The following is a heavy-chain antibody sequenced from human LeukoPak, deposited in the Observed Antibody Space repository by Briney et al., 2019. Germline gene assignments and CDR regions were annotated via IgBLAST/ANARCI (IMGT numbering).Heavy chain of an antibody. D-gene: IGHD6-19*01. V-gene: IGHV3-74*01. Sequence: GGSLGLSCAASGFTFSSYWMHWVRQAPGKGLVWVSRINTDGSSTSYADSVKGRFTISRDNAKSTLYLQMNSLRAEDTAVYYCARDLRIAVAGGFDYWGQGTLVTVSS. CDR2: INTDGSST. J-gene: IGHJ4*02. CDR3: ARDLRIAVAGGFDY. CDR1: GFTFSSYW.